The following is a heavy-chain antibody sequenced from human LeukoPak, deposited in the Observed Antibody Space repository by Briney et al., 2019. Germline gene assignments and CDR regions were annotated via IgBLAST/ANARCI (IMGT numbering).Heavy chain of an antibody. D-gene: IGHD2-8*02. V-gene: IGHV4-59*01. Sequence: PSETLSLTCNVSGDSISTYFWMWIRQPPGKGLECIGYTYYSGRATYSPSLKSRVTISVDTSKNQFSLKLSSVTAADTAVYYCARALTDVYYYYYMDVWGKGTTVTISS. J-gene: IGHJ6*03. CDR2: TYYSGRA. CDR3: ARALTDVYYYYYMDV. CDR1: GDSISTYF.